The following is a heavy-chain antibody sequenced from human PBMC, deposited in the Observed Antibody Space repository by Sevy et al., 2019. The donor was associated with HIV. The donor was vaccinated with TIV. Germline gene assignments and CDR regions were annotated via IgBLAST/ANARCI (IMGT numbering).Heavy chain of an antibody. CDR1: GYTFTSYG. Sequence: ASVKVSCKASGYTFTSYGISWVRQAPGQGLEWMGWISAYNGNTNYAQKLQGRVTMTTDTSTSTAYMELRSLRSDDTAVYYCARGGSSGLLGPGAFDIWGQGTMVTVSS. J-gene: IGHJ3*02. V-gene: IGHV1-18*01. CDR2: ISAYNGNT. CDR3: ARGGSSGLLGPGAFDI. D-gene: IGHD6-19*01.